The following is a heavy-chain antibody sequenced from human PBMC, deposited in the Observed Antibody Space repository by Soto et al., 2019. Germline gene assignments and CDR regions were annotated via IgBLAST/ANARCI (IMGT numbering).Heavy chain of an antibody. D-gene: IGHD6-13*01. V-gene: IGHV2-5*01. J-gene: IGHJ4*02. Sequence: SGPTLVNPTQPRTLTCTSLGFSLTTNSMGVGWVRRPQGKSLERLAHIYCNDVKRYSPSLKSRLTIPKDTSKNQPVLPVPNMEPVDTATYSCAHSAIYISTWVYFDQWGQGTLVTVSS. CDR3: AHSAIYISTWVYFDQ. CDR1: GFSLTTNSMG. CDR2: IYCNDVK.